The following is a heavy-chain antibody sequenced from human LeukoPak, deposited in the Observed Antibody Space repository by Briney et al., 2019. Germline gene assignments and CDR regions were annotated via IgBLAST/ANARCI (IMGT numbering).Heavy chain of an antibody. Sequence: GASVKVSCKASGYTFTSYGISWVRQAPGQGLERMGWISAYNGNTNYAQKLQGRVTMTTDTSTSTAYMELRSLRSDDTAVYYCAREWAGQLLNAFDIWGQGTMVTVSS. V-gene: IGHV1-18*01. CDR2: ISAYNGNT. CDR3: AREWAGQLLNAFDI. CDR1: GYTFTSYG. D-gene: IGHD2-2*01. J-gene: IGHJ3*02.